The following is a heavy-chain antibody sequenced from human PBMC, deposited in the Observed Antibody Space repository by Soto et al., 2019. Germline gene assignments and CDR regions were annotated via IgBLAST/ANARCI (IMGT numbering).Heavy chain of an antibody. V-gene: IGHV3-23*01. CDR3: AKRLFAIVVVGGYDI. CDR1: GFSFSSYA. D-gene: IGHD5-18*01. J-gene: IGHJ3*02. CDR2: ISARGGSL. Sequence: EVQLLESGGGLVQPGGSLRLSCAASGFSFSSYAMVWVRQAPGKGLEWVSVISARGGSLYFADSVKGRFTISRDNSKNTLFLEMNSLRVEDTAVYYCAKRLFAIVVVGGYDIWGQGTKVTVSS.